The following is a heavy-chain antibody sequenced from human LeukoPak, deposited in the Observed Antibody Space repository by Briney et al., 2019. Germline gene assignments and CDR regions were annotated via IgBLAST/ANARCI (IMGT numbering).Heavy chain of an antibody. Sequence: SAEVSCKASGGTFSSYSITWVRQAPGQGLEWMGRIIPTLGIANYAQKFQGRVTITADKSTSTAYMELSSLRSEDTAVYYCAGEEERGVTVAGTAFDYWGQGTLVTVSS. J-gene: IGHJ4*02. V-gene: IGHV1-69*04. D-gene: IGHD6-19*01. CDR3: AGEEERGVTVAGTAFDY. CDR2: IIPTLGIA. CDR1: GGTFSSYS.